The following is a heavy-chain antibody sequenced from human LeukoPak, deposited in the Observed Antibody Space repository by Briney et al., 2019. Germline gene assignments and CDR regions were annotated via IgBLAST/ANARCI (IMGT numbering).Heavy chain of an antibody. Sequence: ASVKVSCKASEYTFTDYAINWVRQAPGQRLEWMGWINAGNGNTRYSQRFQGRVTMTEDTSTDTAYMELSSLRSEDTAVYYCATKDYGGFDYWGQRALVTVSS. CDR2: INAGNGNT. D-gene: IGHD4-23*01. J-gene: IGHJ4*02. V-gene: IGHV1-3*01. CDR3: ATKDYGGFDY. CDR1: EYTFTDYA.